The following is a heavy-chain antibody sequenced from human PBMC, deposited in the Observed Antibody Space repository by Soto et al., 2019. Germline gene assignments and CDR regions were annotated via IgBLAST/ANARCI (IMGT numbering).Heavy chain of an antibody. V-gene: IGHV3-30*18. D-gene: IGHD6-19*01. Sequence: GGSLRLSCAASGFTFSSYGMHWVRQAPGKGLEWVAVISYDGSNKYYADSVKGRFTISRDNSKNTLYLQMDSLRAEDTAVYYCAKHRSSGGRGYYFDYWGQGTLVTVSS. J-gene: IGHJ4*02. CDR3: AKHRSSGGRGYYFDY. CDR2: ISYDGSNK. CDR1: GFTFSSYG.